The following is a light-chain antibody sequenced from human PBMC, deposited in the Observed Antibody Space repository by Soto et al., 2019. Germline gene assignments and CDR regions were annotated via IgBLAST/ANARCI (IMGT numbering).Light chain of an antibody. J-gene: IGKJ5*01. CDR3: QQRHDWPIT. Sequence: EIVLTQSPATLSLSPGERATLSCRASQSFSSYLAWYQQKPGQAPRLLIYNASNMATGIPARFSGSGSGTDFTLTISSLEPEDFAVYFCQQRHDWPITFGQGTRLEIK. CDR1: QSFSSY. V-gene: IGKV3-11*01. CDR2: NAS.